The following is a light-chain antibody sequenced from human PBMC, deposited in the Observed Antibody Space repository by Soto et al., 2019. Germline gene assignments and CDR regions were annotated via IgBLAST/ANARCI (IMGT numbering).Light chain of an antibody. V-gene: IGKV3-20*01. CDR1: HSFSSGY. J-gene: IGKJ2*01. CDR2: ATF. CDR3: HCQDYGGSSVYT. Sequence: EIVLTQSPGTLSLSPGERATLSCRASHSFSSGYLAWYQQKPGQPPRLLIYATFHSATGLPDRSSGSRSGTDFTLTIIRLEPEDFAVYYCHCQDYGGSSVYTFGQGTKLEIK.